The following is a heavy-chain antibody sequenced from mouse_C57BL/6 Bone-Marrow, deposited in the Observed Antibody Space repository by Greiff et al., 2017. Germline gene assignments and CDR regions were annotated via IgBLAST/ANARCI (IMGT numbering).Heavy chain of an antibody. CDR2: IDPSDSYT. D-gene: IGHD2-4*01. Sequence: QVQLQQPGAELVKPGASVKLSCKASGYTFTSYWMQWVKQRPGQGLEWIGVIDPSDSYTNYNQKFKGKATLTVDTSSSTAYMQLSSLTSEDSAVYYCAGDDYDRFAYWGQGTLVTVSA. J-gene: IGHJ3*01. CDR3: AGDDYDRFAY. V-gene: IGHV1-50*01. CDR1: GYTFTSYW.